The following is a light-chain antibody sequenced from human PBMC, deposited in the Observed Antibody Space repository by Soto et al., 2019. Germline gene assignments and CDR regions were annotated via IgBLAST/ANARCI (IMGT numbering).Light chain of an antibody. V-gene: IGLV1-47*01. CDR3: AAWDDSLSGWV. J-gene: IGLJ3*02. CDR2: RNN. Sequence: QAVVTQPPSASGTPGQRVTISCSGGSSNIGRNNVYWFQQLPGTAPRLLIYRNNQRPSGVPDRFSGSKSGTSASLAISGLRSEDEADYYCAAWDDSLSGWVFGGGTKLTVL. CDR1: SSNIGRNN.